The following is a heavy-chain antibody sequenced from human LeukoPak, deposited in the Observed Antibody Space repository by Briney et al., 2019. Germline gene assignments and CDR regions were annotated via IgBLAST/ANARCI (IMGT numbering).Heavy chain of an antibody. CDR3: AKRGDGDGYNSVYYYYYMDV. J-gene: IGHJ6*03. Sequence: GGSLRLSCAASGFTVSSNYMSWVRQAPGKGLEWVSAISGSGGSTYYADSVKGRFTISRDNSKNTLYLQMNSLRAEDTAVYYCAKRGDGDGYNSVYYYYYMDVWGKGTTVTISS. CDR2: ISGSGGST. D-gene: IGHD5-24*01. V-gene: IGHV3-23*01. CDR1: GFTVSSNY.